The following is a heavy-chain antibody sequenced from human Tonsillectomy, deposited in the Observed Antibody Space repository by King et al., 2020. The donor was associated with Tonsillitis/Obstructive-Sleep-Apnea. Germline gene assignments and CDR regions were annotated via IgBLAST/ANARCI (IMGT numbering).Heavy chain of an antibody. CDR2: IDHSGST. CDR3: AREITTGAFDI. V-gene: IGHV4-34*01. D-gene: IGHD3-3*01. J-gene: IGHJ3*02. Sequence: PPGKGLEWIGEIDHSGSTNYNPSLKSRLTISADTSRTQFSLKLNSVTAADTAVYYCAREITTGAFDIWGQGTLVTVS.